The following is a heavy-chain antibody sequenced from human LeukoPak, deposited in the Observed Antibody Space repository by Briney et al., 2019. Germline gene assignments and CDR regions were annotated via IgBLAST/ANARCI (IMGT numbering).Heavy chain of an antibody. D-gene: IGHD5-12*01. V-gene: IGHV5-51*01. Sequence: RSGESLKISCKGSGYSFTSYWIGWVRQMPGKGLEWMGIIYPGDSDTRYSPSFQGQVTISADKSISTAYLQWSSLKASDTAMYYCARSYSGYDFGDAFDIWGQGTXVTXXS. CDR1: GYSFTSYW. CDR3: ARSYSGYDFGDAFDI. CDR2: IYPGDSDT. J-gene: IGHJ3*02.